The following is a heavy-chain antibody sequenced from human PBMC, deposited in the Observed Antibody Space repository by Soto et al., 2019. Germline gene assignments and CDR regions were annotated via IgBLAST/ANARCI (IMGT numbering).Heavy chain of an antibody. CDR3: AREGILFSGGIVCYGMDG. V-gene: IGHV1-8*01. CDR2: INPSSGNT. Sequence: QVQLVQSGAEVKKPGAAVKVSCKASGYSFTRHDINWVRHAPGQGLEWMGAINPSSGNTGYAQRFLGRLTMTTDTSTSTAYMELSGLKSEDTAIYYCAREGILFSGGIVCYGMDGWGQGNTVTVPS. J-gene: IGHJ6*02. CDR1: GYSFTRHD. D-gene: IGHD3-10*01.